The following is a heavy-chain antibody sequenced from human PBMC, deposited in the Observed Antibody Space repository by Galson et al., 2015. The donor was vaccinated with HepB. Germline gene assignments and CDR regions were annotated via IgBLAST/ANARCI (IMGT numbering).Heavy chain of an antibody. J-gene: IGHJ3*02. CDR3: ARMANCGGDCYSGVAFDI. Sequence: SVKVSCKASGGTFSSYAISWVRQAPGQGLEWMGRIIPILGIANYAQKFQGRVTITADKSTSTAYMELSSLRSEDTAVYYCARMANCGGDCYSGVAFDIWGQGTMVTVSS. D-gene: IGHD2-21*02. CDR1: GGTFSSYA. CDR2: IIPILGIA. V-gene: IGHV1-69*04.